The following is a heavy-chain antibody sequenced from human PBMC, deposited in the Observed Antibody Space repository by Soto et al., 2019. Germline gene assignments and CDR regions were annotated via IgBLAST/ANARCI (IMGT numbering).Heavy chain of an antibody. D-gene: IGHD3-10*01. J-gene: IGHJ4*01. V-gene: IGHV4-30-4*01. CDR2: FHSSGAT. Sequence: QVQLQESGPGLVKPSQTLSLTCTVSGGSISSADYYWSWIRQPPGKGLEWIGYFHSSGATYKDPSLKRRLTVSVDTSKNQISPKLDSVTAADTAVYYCASIWFGDFDYWGHGTLVTVSS. CDR3: ASIWFGDFDY. CDR1: GGSISSADYY.